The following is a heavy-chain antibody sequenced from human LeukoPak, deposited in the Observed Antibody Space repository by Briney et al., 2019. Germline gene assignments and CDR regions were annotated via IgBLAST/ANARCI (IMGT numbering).Heavy chain of an antibody. CDR3: AKGGGYEAQYYYYYLDV. D-gene: IGHD5-12*01. J-gene: IGHJ6*03. Sequence: PGVPLTLPCAASGFTFSSYGMYWARQAPGRGLEGVAFIRYDGNNKYYADAVKGLFTVSRDNSKNTLYLQMKSLRAEDTAVYYCAKGGGYEAQYYYYYLDVWGKGTTVTISS. CDR1: GFTFSSYG. CDR2: IRYDGNNK. V-gene: IGHV3-30*02.